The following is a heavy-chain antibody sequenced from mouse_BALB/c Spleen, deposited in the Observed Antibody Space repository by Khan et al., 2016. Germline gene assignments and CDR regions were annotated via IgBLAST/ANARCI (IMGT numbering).Heavy chain of an antibody. J-gene: IGHJ2*01. Sequence: EVELVESGPGLVKPSQSLSLTCTVTGYSITSDYTWNWIRQFPGNKLEWMGFISYSGSSSYNPSLKSRISLNRDTSKNQFFLQLNSVTTEDTATYFCAVIHYYGYFDYWGQGTTLTVSS. V-gene: IGHV3-2*02. CDR2: ISYSGSS. D-gene: IGHD1-2*01. CDR3: AVIHYYGYFDY. CDR1: GYSITSDYT.